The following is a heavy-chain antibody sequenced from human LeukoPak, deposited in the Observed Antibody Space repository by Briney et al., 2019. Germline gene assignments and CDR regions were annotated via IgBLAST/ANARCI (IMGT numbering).Heavy chain of an antibody. CDR3: ARETRRYYYGSGGRTGDAFDI. J-gene: IGHJ3*02. CDR1: GYTFTGYY. V-gene: IGHV1-2*02. D-gene: IGHD3-10*01. CDR2: INPNSGGT. Sequence: ASVKVSCKASGYTFTGYYMHWVRQAPGQGLEWMGWINPNSGGTNYAQKFQGRVTMTRDTSISTAYMELSRLRSDDTAVYYCARETRRYYYGSGGRTGDAFDIWGQGTMVTVSS.